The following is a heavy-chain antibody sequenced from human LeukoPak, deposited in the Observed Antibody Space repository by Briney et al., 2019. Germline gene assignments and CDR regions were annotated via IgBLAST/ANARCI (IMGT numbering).Heavy chain of an antibody. V-gene: IGHV1-69*04. CDR2: IIPILGIA. D-gene: IGHD4-17*01. Sequence: ASVKVSCKASGGTFSSYAISWVRQAPGQGLEWMGRIIPILGIANYAQKFQGRVTITADKSTSTAYMELSSLRSEDTAVYYCARDTTDYGDYWYFQHWGQGTLVTVSS. CDR1: GGTFSSYA. J-gene: IGHJ1*01. CDR3: ARDTTDYGDYWYFQH.